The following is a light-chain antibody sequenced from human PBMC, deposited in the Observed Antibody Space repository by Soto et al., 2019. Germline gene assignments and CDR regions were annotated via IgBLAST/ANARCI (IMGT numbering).Light chain of an antibody. CDR3: QQRSSWPLT. Sequence: EIVMPQSPATLSVSPGEGATLSCRASQGIGDTLAWYQQKAGQAPRPLIYDASNRATGIPARFSGSGSGTDFTLTISCLEPEDFAVYYCQQRSSWPLTFGGGTKVDIK. CDR1: QGIGDT. CDR2: DAS. V-gene: IGKV3-11*01. J-gene: IGKJ4*01.